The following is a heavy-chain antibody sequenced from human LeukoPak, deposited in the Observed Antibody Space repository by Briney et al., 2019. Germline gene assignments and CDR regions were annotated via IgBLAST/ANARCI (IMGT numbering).Heavy chain of an antibody. CDR3: ARGYYGSGSYYGSAFDI. D-gene: IGHD3-10*01. CDR2: IGTAGDT. Sequence: PGGSLRLSCAASGFTFSSYDMHWVRQATGKGLEWVSAIGTAGDTYYPGSVKGRFTISRENAKNSLYLQMNSLRAGDTAVYYCARGYYGSGSYYGSAFDIWGQGTMVTVSS. V-gene: IGHV3-13*01. J-gene: IGHJ3*02. CDR1: GFTFSSYD.